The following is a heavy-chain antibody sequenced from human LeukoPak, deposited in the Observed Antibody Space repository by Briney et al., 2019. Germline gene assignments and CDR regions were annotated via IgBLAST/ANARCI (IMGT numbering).Heavy chain of an antibody. CDR3: AKPYTLDSTPTSLFDP. CDR1: GFTFSDYY. Sequence: ARSLRRSGAASGFTFSDYYMSWLRQAPGKGLEWVSYISSSSSYTNYADSVKGRFTISRDNSKNTLYLQMNSVGAEDTAGSYCAKPYTLDSTPTSLFDPWGQGTLVTVSS. D-gene: IGHD2/OR15-2a*01. V-gene: IGHV3-11*06. CDR2: ISSSSSYT. J-gene: IGHJ5*02.